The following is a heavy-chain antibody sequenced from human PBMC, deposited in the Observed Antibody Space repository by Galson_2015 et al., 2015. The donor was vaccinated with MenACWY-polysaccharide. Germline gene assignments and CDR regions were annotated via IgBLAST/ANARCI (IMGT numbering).Heavy chain of an antibody. Sequence: TLSLTCTVSGASISSADDYWSWIRQPPGKGLEWIGYIYYNGTTYYNPSLKSRIAISVDRSKDHFSLNLTSVTAADTAMYFCARDGHYYGSGSYGWFDPWGQGTLVVVSS. J-gene: IGHJ5*02. CDR2: IYYNGTT. V-gene: IGHV4-30-4*01. CDR1: GASISSADDY. D-gene: IGHD3-10*01. CDR3: ARDGHYYGSGSYGWFDP.